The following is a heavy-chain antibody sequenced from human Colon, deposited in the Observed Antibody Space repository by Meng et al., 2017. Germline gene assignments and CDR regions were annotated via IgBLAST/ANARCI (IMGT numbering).Heavy chain of an antibody. Sequence: QVQLQDTGPRLVKPSQPLSLTCTVSGGYVSSGGYYWSWIRQRPGKGLEYIGYNFYTGSTYYSPSLKSRLTFSLDTSKNQFSLKLDFATAADTAVYYCAGARATVTTLEPFNLWGRGTLVTVSS. CDR2: NFYTGST. V-gene: IGHV4-31*03. CDR1: GGYVSSGGYY. CDR3: AGARATVTTLEPFNL. J-gene: IGHJ2*01. D-gene: IGHD4-17*01.